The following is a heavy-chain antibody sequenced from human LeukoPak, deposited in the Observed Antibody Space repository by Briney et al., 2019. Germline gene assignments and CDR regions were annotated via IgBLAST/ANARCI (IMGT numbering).Heavy chain of an antibody. Sequence: SETLSLTCTVSGGSISGYYWSWIRQPPAKGLEWIGYIFYSGSTNYNPSLKSRVTISVDTSKNQFSLKLSSVTAADTGVYYCARSAAGTAYNFDCWGQGTLVTVSS. CDR3: ARSAAGTAYNFDC. CDR2: IFYSGST. CDR1: GGSISGYY. J-gene: IGHJ4*02. D-gene: IGHD6-13*01. V-gene: IGHV4-59*01.